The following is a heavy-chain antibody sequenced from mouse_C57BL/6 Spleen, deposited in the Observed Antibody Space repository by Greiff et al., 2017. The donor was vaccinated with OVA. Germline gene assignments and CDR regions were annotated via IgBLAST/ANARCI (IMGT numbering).Heavy chain of an antibody. J-gene: IGHJ2*01. CDR1: GYTFTDHT. CDR2: ITHSTGST. Sequence: QVQLQQSDAELVKPGASVKISCKVSGYTFTDHTIHWMKPRPEQGLEWIGYITHSTGSTKYNEKFKGKATLTADKSSSTASMQLNSRTTEESAGYFWATTEYYYGSSYGVDYWGEDTTLTVAS. D-gene: IGHD1-1*01. V-gene: IGHV1-78*01. CDR3: ATTEYYYGSSYGVDY.